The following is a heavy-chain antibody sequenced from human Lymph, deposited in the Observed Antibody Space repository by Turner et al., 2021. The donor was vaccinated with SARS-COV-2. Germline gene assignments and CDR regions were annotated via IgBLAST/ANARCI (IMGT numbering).Heavy chain of an antibody. CDR2: ISYDGSNK. CDR3: AKGGGSGYLNFDY. J-gene: IGHJ4*02. CDR1: GFTFNSYG. Sequence: QVQLVESGGGVVQPGRSLRLYCAASGFTFNSYGMHWVRQAPGKGLEWVAVISYDGSNKYYADSVKGRFTISRDNTKNTLYLQMNSLRVEDTAVYYCAKGGGSGYLNFDYWGQGTLVTVSS. V-gene: IGHV3-30*18. D-gene: IGHD3-3*01.